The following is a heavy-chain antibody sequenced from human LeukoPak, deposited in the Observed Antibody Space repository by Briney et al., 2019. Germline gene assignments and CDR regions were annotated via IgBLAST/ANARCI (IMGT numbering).Heavy chain of an antibody. CDR3: ARDRTGEQQIR. D-gene: IGHD3-10*01. CDR2: ISWNSGSI. V-gene: IGHV3-9*01. CDR1: GFTFADYA. Sequence: GGSLRLSCAASGFTFADYALHWVRQLPGKGLEWVSGISWNSGSIGYADSVKGRFTISRDNAKNSLYLQMNSLRAEDTAVYYCARDRTGEQQIRWGQGTLVTVSS. J-gene: IGHJ4*02.